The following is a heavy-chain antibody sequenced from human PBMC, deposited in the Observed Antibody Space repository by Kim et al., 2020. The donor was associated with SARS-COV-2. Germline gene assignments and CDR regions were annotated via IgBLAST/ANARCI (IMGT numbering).Heavy chain of an antibody. D-gene: IGHD4-4*01. J-gene: IGHJ4*02. V-gene: IGHV1-2*04. CDR3: ARDMDGHYTFDY. Sequence: ASVKVSCKASGYTFTGYYMHWVRQAPGQGLEWMGWINPNSGGTNHAQKFQGWVTMTRDTSISTADMELSRLRSDDTAVYYCARDMDGHYTFDYWGQGTLVTVSS. CDR2: INPNSGGT. CDR1: GYTFTGYY.